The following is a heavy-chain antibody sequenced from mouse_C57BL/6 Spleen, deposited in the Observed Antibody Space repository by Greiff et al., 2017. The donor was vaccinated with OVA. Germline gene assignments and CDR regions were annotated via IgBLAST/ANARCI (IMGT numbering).Heavy chain of an antibody. CDR1: GYAFTNYL. CDR2: INPGSGGT. V-gene: IGHV1-54*01. J-gene: IGHJ4*01. CDR3: ARRGFTTVVTRAMDY. D-gene: IGHD1-1*01. Sequence: QVQLQQSGAELVRPGTSVKVSCKASGYAFTNYLIEWVKQRPGQGLEWIGVINPGSGGTNYNEKFKGKATLTADKSSSTAYMQLSSLTSEDSAVYFCARRGFTTVVTRAMDYWGQGTSVTVSS.